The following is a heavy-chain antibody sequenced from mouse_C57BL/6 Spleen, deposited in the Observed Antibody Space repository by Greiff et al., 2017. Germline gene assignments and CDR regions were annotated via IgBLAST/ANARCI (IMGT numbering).Heavy chain of an antibody. Sequence: EVQLQESGPGLVKPSQSLSLTCSVTGYSITSGYYWNWIRQFPGNKLEWMGYISYDGSNNYNPSLKNRISITRDTSKNQFFLKLNSVTTEDTATYYCARYSSGYGAYWGQGTLVTVSA. V-gene: IGHV3-6*01. CDR1: GYSITSGYY. D-gene: IGHD3-2*02. CDR2: ISYDGSN. J-gene: IGHJ3*01. CDR3: ARYSSGYGAY.